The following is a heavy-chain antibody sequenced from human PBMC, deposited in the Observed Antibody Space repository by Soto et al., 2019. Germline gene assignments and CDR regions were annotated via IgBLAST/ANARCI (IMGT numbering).Heavy chain of an antibody. J-gene: IGHJ4*02. CDR2: IYHSGST. Sequence: TLSLTCGVSGGSISSSHWWSWVRQPPGKGLEWIGEIYHSGSTNYNPSLKSRVTISVDNSKNQFSLKLSSVTAADTAVYYCARTLPNRQLFDSWSQGTLVTVSS. CDR1: GGSISSSHW. CDR3: ARTLPNRQLFDS. V-gene: IGHV4-4*02. D-gene: IGHD1-1*01.